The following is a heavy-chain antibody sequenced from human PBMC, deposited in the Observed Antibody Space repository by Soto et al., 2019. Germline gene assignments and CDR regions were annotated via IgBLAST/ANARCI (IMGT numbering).Heavy chain of an antibody. J-gene: IGHJ6*03. V-gene: IGHV3-66*01. Sequence: EVQLVESGGGLVQPGGSLRLSCAASGLTVSSNYMSWVRQAPGKGLEWVSVIYSGGSTYYADSVKGRFTISRDNSKNTLYLQMNSLRAEDTAVYYCARDSSGYQNYYYYMDVWGKGTTVTVSS. CDR3: ARDSSGYQNYYYYMDV. D-gene: IGHD3-3*01. CDR2: IYSGGST. CDR1: GLTVSSNY.